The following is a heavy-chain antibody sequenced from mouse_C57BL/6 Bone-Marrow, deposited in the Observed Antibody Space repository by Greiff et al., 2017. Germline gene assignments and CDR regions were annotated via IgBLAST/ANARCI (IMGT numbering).Heavy chain of an antibody. D-gene: IGHD2-3*01. V-gene: IGHV1-81*01. Sequence: QVQLQQSGAELARPGASVKLSCKASGYTFTSYGISWVKQRTGQGLEWIGEIYPRSGNTYYNEKFKGKATLTADKSSSTAYMELRSLTSEDSAVYFCASKRGGWLLGYAMDYWGQGTSVTVSS. CDR1: GYTFTSYG. J-gene: IGHJ4*01. CDR2: IYPRSGNT. CDR3: ASKRGGWLLGYAMDY.